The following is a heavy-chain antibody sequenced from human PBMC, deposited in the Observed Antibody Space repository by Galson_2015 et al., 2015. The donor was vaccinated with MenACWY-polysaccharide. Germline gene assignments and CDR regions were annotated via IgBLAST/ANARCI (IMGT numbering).Heavy chain of an antibody. D-gene: IGHD2-2*01. J-gene: IGHJ6*02. CDR2: ISYDGSNK. V-gene: IGHV3-30-3*01. CDR3: ARTYCSRTTCYGMDV. CDR1: GFTFSSYA. Sequence: SLRLSCAASGFTFSSYAIHWVRQAPGKGLEWVAVISYDGSNKYYADSVKGRFTISRDNSKNTIYLQMNSLTAEDTAVYYCARTYCSRTTCYGMDVWGQGTTVTVSS.